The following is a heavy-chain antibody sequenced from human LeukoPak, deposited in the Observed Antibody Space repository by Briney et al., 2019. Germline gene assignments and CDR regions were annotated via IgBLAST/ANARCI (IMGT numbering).Heavy chain of an antibody. D-gene: IGHD3-3*01. CDR3: ARGEYYDFWSGYYMGFDY. CDR1: GGTFSSYA. J-gene: IGHJ4*02. V-gene: IGHV1-69*13. Sequence: ASVTVSCKASGGTFSSYAISWVRQAPGQGLEWMGGIIPIFGTANYAQKFQGRVTITADESTSTAYMELSSLRSEDTAVYYCARGEYYDFWSGYYMGFDYWGQGTLVTVSS. CDR2: IIPIFGTA.